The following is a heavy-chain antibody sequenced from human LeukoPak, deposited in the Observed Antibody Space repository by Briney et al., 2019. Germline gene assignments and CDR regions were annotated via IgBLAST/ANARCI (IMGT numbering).Heavy chain of an antibody. J-gene: IGHJ6*03. CDR1: GGSISSGSYY. Sequence: SQTLSLTCTVSGGSISSGSYYWSWIRQPAGKGLEWIGRIYTSGSTNYNPSLKSRVIISIDTSKNQFSLKLSSVTAADTADYYCARLLPRTGTTAYYFHNDMDVWGKGTTVTISS. V-gene: IGHV4-61*02. D-gene: IGHD1-1*01. CDR3: ARLLPRTGTTAYYFHNDMDV. CDR2: IYTSGST.